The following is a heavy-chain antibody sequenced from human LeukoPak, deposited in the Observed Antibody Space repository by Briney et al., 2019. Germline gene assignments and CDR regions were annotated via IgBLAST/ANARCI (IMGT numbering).Heavy chain of an antibody. V-gene: IGHV3-49*03. Sequence: PGGSLRLSCTASGFTFGDFAMSWFRQAPGKGLEWVGFIRSEAYGGTTEYAASVKGRFTISRDDSKSIAYLQMNSLRAEDTAVYYCAKDHPYGYWGQGTLVTVSS. J-gene: IGHJ4*02. CDR1: GFTFGDFA. CDR3: AKDHPYGY. CDR2: IRSEAYGGTT. D-gene: IGHD4-17*01.